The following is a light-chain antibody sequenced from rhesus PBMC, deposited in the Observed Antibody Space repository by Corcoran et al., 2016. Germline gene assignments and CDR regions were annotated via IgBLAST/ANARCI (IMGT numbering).Light chain of an antibody. Sequence: EIVMTQSPATLSLSPGETATLSCRASQSVGSYLAWYQQKPGQAPKLLGHSASFRATGMPDRFSGSGSRTDFTLPMSSLEPEDVGVYHCQRYDALLRTFGQRTKVEI. CDR2: SAS. J-gene: IGKJ1*01. CDR3: QRYDALLRT. CDR1: QSVGSY. V-gene: IGKV3-40*03.